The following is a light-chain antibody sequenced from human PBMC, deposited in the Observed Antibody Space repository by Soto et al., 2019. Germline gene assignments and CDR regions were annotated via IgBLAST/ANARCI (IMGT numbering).Light chain of an antibody. V-gene: IGKV3-15*01. CDR2: GAS. Sequence: EGVMSQSPATLSVSPGERATLSCSASQSVSSNLAWYQQKPGQAPRLLIHGASTRATGIPARFSGSGSGTEFSLTISSLQSEDFAVYYCQQYNNWPPITFGQGTRLEIK. J-gene: IGKJ5*01. CDR3: QQYNNWPPIT. CDR1: QSVSSN.